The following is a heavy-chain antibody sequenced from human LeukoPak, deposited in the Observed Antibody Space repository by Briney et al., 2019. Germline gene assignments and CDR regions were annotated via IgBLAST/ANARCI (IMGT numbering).Heavy chain of an antibody. CDR1: GGSIDNNRYY. J-gene: IGHJ4*02. D-gene: IGHD3-10*01. V-gene: IGHV4-39*07. CDR3: ARDRIRFGELSYFDY. CDR2: IYYSGDT. Sequence: SETLSLTCTVSGGSIDNNRYYWGWIRQPPGKGLEWIGNIYYSGDTSYNPSLKSRVTMSVNTPKNQFSLKLSSVTAADTAVYYCARDRIRFGELSYFDYWGQGSLVTVSP.